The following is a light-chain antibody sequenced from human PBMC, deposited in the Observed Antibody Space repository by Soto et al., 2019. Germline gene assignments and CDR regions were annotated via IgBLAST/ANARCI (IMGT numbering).Light chain of an antibody. Sequence: DIQMTQSPSTLSASVGERVTITCRASQSIGRFLAWYQHQPGKAPKLLIYDASTLESGVPSRFSGTGSGTEFTFSITSLQPEDFGTYYCQQCYMGWTFXQGTKVDIK. J-gene: IGKJ1*01. CDR2: DAS. CDR3: QQCYMGWT. CDR1: QSIGRF. V-gene: IGKV1-5*01.